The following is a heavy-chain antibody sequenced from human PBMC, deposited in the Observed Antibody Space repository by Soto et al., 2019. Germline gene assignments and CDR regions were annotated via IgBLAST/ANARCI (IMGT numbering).Heavy chain of an antibody. CDR3: ARAGRIVGATKLQTNWFDP. CDR2: INPNSGGT. CDR1: GYTFTGYY. D-gene: IGHD1-26*01. V-gene: IGHV1-2*04. Sequence: QVQLVQSGAEVKKPGASVKVSCKASGYTFTGYYMHWVRQAPGQGLEWMGWINPNSGGTNYAQKFQGWATMTRDTSISTPYLELSRLRSDDTAVYYCARAGRIVGATKLQTNWFDPWGQGTLVTVSS. J-gene: IGHJ5*02.